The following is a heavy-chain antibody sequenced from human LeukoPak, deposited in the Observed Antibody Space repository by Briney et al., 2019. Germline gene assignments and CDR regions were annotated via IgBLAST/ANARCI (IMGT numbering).Heavy chain of an antibody. V-gene: IGHV3-23*01. D-gene: IGHD2-21*02. CDR1: GFTFSSYA. J-gene: IGHJ4*02. CDR2: ISSSSSTV. CDR3: AKDTAYCGGDCYPEFDY. Sequence: PGGSLRLSCAASGFTFSSYAMNWVRQAPGKGLEWVSYISSSSSTVYYADSVKGRFTISRDNSKNTLYLQMNSLRAEDTAVYYCAKDTAYCGGDCYPEFDYWGQGTLVTVSS.